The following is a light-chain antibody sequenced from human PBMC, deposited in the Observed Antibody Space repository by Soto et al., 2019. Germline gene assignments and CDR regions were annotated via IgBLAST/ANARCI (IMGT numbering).Light chain of an antibody. Sequence: EIVMTQSPATLSVSPGESATLSCRASQSVSRNLAWYQQKPGQAPRLLIYGASTRATGIPARFSGSGSGTEFTLTISSLQSEDFAVYYCQQDNNWPQTFGQGTKVDIK. CDR2: GAS. CDR3: QQDNNWPQT. CDR1: QSVSRN. V-gene: IGKV3-15*01. J-gene: IGKJ1*01.